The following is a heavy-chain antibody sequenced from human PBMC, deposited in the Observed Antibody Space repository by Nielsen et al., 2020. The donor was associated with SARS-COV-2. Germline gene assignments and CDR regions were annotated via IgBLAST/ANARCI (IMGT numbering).Heavy chain of an antibody. J-gene: IGHJ6*02. CDR1: GFTFSSYD. V-gene: IGHV3-13*04. CDR2: IGTAGDT. CDR3: ARGYDSSGYNGMDV. Sequence: GESLKISCAASGFTFSSYDMHWVRQATGKGLEWVSAIGTAGDTYYPGSVKGRFTISRENAKNSLYLQMNSLRAGDTAVYYCARGYDSSGYNGMDVWGQGTTVTVSS. D-gene: IGHD3-22*01.